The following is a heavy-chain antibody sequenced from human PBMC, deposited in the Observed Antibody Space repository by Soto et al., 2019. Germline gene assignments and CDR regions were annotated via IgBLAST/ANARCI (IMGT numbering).Heavy chain of an antibody. CDR3: ARDVVGYGGGFGY. CDR1: GFIFSSYN. CDR2: ISYDGTNK. V-gene: IGHV3-30-3*01. D-gene: IGHD2-21*01. Sequence: QVQLVESGGGVVQPGRSLRLSCAASGFIFSSYNMHWVRQAPGKGLEWVAVISYDGTNKYYADSVKGRFTISRDNSKNTQYLQMNSLRDEDTAVYYCARDVVGYGGGFGYWGQGTLVTVSS. J-gene: IGHJ4*02.